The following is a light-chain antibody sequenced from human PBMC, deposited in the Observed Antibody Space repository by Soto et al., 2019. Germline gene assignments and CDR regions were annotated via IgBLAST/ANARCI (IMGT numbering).Light chain of an antibody. CDR2: DAS. CDR1: QSVSSY. V-gene: IGKV3-11*01. J-gene: IGKJ4*01. CDR3: QQRSNWPPGFT. Sequence: EIVLTQSPATLSLSPGERATLSCRASQSVSSYLAWYQQKPGQAPRLLIYDASNRATGIPARFSGSGSGTDFTLTISSLEPEDFAVYDCQQRSNWPPGFTFGGGTKVEIK.